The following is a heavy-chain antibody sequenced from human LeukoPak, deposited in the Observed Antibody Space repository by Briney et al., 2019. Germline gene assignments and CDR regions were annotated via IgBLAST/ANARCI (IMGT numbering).Heavy chain of an antibody. J-gene: IGHJ3*02. D-gene: IGHD2-2*01. CDR1: GGSINRGVYY. CDR2: IYTNGNS. V-gene: IGHV4-61*02. Sequence: PSETLSLTCTVSGGSINRGVYYWSSIRQPAGKGLEWIGRIYTNGNSDYDPSLESRVTTSLDTSTDQFSLKLSSVTAADTAVYYCARQAACGSRTSCASADAFDIWGQGTMVTVSS. CDR3: ARQAACGSRTSCASADAFDI.